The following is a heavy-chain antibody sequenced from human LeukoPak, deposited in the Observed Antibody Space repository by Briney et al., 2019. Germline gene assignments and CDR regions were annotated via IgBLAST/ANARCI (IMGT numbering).Heavy chain of an antibody. CDR2: INPDGRDT. Sequence: GGSLRLSCAASGFTFSDYSMNWVRQAPGKGLEWVAHINPDGRDTYYVDSVKGRFTISRDNAQNSMYLQMNSLRVEDTAVYYCATWGDTTAEYFQRWGQGTLVTVSS. CDR3: ATWGDTTAEYFQR. J-gene: IGHJ1*01. V-gene: IGHV3-7*01. D-gene: IGHD2-21*02. CDR1: GFTFSDYS.